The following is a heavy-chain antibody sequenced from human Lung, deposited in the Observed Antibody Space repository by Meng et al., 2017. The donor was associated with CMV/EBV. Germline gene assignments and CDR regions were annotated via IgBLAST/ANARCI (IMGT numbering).Heavy chain of an antibody. CDR1: GGSISISTW. V-gene: IGHV4-4*02. CDR3: ARDPYATGWAG. J-gene: IGHJ4*02. Sequence: QRQESGPGLVKPSGTLSLTCAVSGGSISISTWWSWVRQPPGKGLEWIGEIYHSGDTNYNPSLRGRVTISLDKSKNQFSLTLRSVTAADTAVYYCARDPYATGWAGWGQGTLVTVSS. D-gene: IGHD6-19*01. CDR2: IYHSGDT.